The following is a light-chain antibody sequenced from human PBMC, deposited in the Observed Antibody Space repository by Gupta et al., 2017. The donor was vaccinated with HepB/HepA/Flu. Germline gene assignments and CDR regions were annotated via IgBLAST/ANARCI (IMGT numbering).Light chain of an antibody. CDR2: DAS. CDR1: QSVSSY. Sequence: DIVLTQSPATLSFSPGERATLSCSASQSVSSYLAWYQQKPGQAPRLLIYDASNRATGIPARFSGSGSGTDFTLTISSLEPEDFAVYYCQQRSNWPPRYTFGQGTKLEIK. CDR3: QQRSNWPPRYT. V-gene: IGKV3-11*01. J-gene: IGKJ2*01.